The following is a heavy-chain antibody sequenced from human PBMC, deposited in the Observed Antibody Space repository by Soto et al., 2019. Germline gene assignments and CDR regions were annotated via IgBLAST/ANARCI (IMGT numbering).Heavy chain of an antibody. V-gene: IGHV3-33*01. CDR2: IWYDGSNK. J-gene: IGHJ4*02. D-gene: IGHD3-10*01. CDR3: ARGGSGMALYYFDY. Sequence: QVQLVESGGGVVQPGRSLRLSCAASGFTFSSYGMHWVRQAPGKGLEWVAVIWYDGSNKYYADSVKGRFTISRDNSKNTLYLQMNSLRAEDTAVYYCARGGSGMALYYFDYWGQGTLVTVSS. CDR1: GFTFSSYG.